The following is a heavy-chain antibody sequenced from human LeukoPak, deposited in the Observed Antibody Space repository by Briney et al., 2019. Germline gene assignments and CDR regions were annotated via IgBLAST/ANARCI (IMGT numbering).Heavy chain of an antibody. CDR3: AKGPEQYYYDSSGSPWYFDY. Sequence: GGSLRLSCAASGFTFSSYAMSWVRQAPGKGLEWVSAISGSGGSTYYADSVKGRFTISRDNSKNTLYLQMNSLRAEDTAVYYCAKGPEQYYYDSSGSPWYFDYWGQGTLVTVSS. CDR1: GFTFSSYA. J-gene: IGHJ4*02. CDR2: ISGSGGST. D-gene: IGHD3-22*01. V-gene: IGHV3-23*01.